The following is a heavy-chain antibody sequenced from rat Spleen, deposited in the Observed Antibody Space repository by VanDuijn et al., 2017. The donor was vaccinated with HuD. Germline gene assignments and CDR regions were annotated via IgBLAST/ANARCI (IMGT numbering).Heavy chain of an antibody. CDR2: IWTGGST. V-gene: IGHV2-30*01. CDR1: GFSLTSYN. D-gene: IGHD1-12*02. J-gene: IGHJ2*01. CDR3: ARDRGGTYYYFDY. Sequence: QVQLKESGPGLVQPSQTLSLTCTVSGFSLTSYNVHWVRQPTGKGLEWMGVIWTGGSTDYNSALKSRLSISRDTSKSQVFLKMNILQTEDIATYYCARDRGGTYYYFDYWGQGVMVTVSS.